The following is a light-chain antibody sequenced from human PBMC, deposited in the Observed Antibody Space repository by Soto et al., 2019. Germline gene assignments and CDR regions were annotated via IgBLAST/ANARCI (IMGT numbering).Light chain of an antibody. CDR2: GAS. CDR1: QSVSSNY. Sequence: EIVLTQSPGTLSLSPGERVTLSCRASQSVSSNYLAWYQQKPGQAPRLLMYGASSRATGIPDRFSGSWSGTDFTLTISRLEPEDFAVYYCQHYGSSFTFGPGTKVDIK. CDR3: QHYGSSFT. J-gene: IGKJ3*01. V-gene: IGKV3-20*01.